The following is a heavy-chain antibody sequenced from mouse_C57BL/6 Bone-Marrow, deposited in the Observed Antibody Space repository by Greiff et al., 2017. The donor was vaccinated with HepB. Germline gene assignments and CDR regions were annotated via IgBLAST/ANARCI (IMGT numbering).Heavy chain of an antibody. CDR2: IDPSDSYT. CDR3: ARKIDYDYERFDD. V-gene: IGHV1-59*01. D-gene: IGHD2-4*01. CDR1: GYTFTSYW. Sequence: QVQLQQSGAELVRPGTSVKLSCKASGYTFTSYWMHWVKQRPGQGLEWIGVIDPSDSYTNYNQKFKGKATLTVDTSYSTDYMQLSSLTSEDAAAYYCARKIDYDYERFDDWGQGTLVTVSA. J-gene: IGHJ3*01.